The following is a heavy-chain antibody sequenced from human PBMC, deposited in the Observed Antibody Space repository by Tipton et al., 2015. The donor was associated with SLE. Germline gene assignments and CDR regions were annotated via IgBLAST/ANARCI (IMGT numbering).Heavy chain of an antibody. CDR2: INVYNGKT. Sequence: QLVQSGPEVKKPGASVKVSCKASGYSFSDYGIMWVRQAPGQGREWMGRINVYNGKTNYAEKFQGRVTVTTDTATSTAYMELRSLISDDTAVYYCAREGLMGNFGGYWGQGTLVTVSS. D-gene: IGHD4-23*01. CDR3: AREGLMGNFGGY. J-gene: IGHJ4*02. CDR1: GYSFSDYG. V-gene: IGHV1-18*01.